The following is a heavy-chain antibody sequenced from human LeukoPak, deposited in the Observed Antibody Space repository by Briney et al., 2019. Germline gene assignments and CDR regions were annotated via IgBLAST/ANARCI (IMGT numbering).Heavy chain of an antibody. Sequence: SETLSLTCAVSGGSISSGGYSWSWIRQPPGKGLEWIGYIYHSGSTYYNPSLKSRVTISVDRSKNQFSLKLSSVTAADTAVYYCARGQGTSAFDYWGQGTPVTVSS. D-gene: IGHD1-14*01. CDR3: ARGQGTSAFDY. V-gene: IGHV4-30-2*01. CDR1: GGSISSGGYS. CDR2: IYHSGST. J-gene: IGHJ4*02.